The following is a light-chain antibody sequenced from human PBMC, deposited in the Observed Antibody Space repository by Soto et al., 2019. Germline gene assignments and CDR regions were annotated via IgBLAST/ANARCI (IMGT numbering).Light chain of an antibody. CDR2: EVT. J-gene: IGLJ1*01. Sequence: QSVLTQPGSVSGSPGQSIAISCTGSSSDVGIYNYVSWFQQHPGNVPKLIIYEVTNRPSGVSNRFSGSKSGNTASLTISGLQAEDEADYYCSSYTTSSTRVFGTGTKVTVL. CDR1: SSDVGIYNY. V-gene: IGLV2-14*01. CDR3: SSYTTSSTRV.